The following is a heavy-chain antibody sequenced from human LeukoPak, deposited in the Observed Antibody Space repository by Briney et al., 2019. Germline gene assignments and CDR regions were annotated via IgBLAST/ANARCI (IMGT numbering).Heavy chain of an antibody. Sequence: ASVKVSCKVSGYTLTELSMHWVRQAPGKGLEWMGGFDPEDGETIYAQKFQGRVTMTEDTSTDTAYMELSSLRSEDTAVYYCATDYYDSSGYYYVAFDIWGQGTMVTVSS. J-gene: IGHJ3*02. CDR1: GYTLTELS. D-gene: IGHD3-22*01. CDR2: FDPEDGET. CDR3: ATDYYDSSGYYYVAFDI. V-gene: IGHV1-24*01.